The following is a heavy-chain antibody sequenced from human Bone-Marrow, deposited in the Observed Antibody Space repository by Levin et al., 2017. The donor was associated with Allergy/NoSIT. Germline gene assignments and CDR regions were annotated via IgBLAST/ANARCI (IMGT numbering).Heavy chain of an antibody. J-gene: IGHJ5*02. D-gene: IGHD3-22*01. V-gene: IGHV1-8*01. CDR1: GYTFTSYD. Sequence: GESLKISCKASGYTFTSYDINWVRQATGQGLEWMGWMNPNSGNTGYAQKFQGRVTMTRNTSISTAYMELSSLRSEDTAVYYCARGYYDSSGGEWFDPWGQGTLVTVSS. CDR2: MNPNSGNT. CDR3: ARGYYDSSGGEWFDP.